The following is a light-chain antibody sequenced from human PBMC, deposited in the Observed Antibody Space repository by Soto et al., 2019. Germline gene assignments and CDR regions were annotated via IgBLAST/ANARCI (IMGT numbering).Light chain of an antibody. J-gene: IGKJ3*01. CDR3: QQSYSSPFT. CDR1: LDISTF. Sequence: DLQMTQSPSSLSASVGDRVTITCRTSLDISTFLNWYQQKPGTAPKLLIYAASILQSGVPSRFSGSGSGTDFTLTISSLQPEDFATYYCQQSYSSPFTFGPGTKVDF. CDR2: AAS. V-gene: IGKV1-39*01.